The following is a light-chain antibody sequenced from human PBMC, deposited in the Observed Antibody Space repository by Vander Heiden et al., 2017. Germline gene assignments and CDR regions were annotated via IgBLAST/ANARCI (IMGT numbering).Light chain of an antibody. V-gene: IGLV2-23*01. J-gene: IGLJ1*01. CDR1: SSDVGSYNL. CDR2: EGS. Sequence: QSALTQPPSVSGSPGQSLTISCTGTSSDVGSYNLVSWYQQHPGKAPKLMIYEGSKRPSGVSNRFSGSKSGNTASLTTSGLQAEDEADYYCCSYAGSSTPYVFGTGTKVTVL. CDR3: CSYAGSSTPYV.